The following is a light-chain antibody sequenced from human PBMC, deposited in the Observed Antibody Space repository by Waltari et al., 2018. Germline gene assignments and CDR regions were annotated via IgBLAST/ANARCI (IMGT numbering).Light chain of an antibody. J-gene: IGKJ2*01. V-gene: IGKV3-20*01. CDR2: GAS. CDR1: QSVTSSY. CDR3: QQYDSSRGMYT. Sequence: ELVLTQSPGTLSLSPGERATLSCRASQSVTSSYIAWYQQKPGQAPRLLIYGASSGATGVPDRFSGSGSGTDFILTISTLEPEDFAVYYCQQYDSSRGMYTFGQGTKLEI.